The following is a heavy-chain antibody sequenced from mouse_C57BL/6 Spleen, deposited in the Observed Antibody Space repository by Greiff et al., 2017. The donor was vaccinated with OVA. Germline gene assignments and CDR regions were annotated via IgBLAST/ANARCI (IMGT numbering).Heavy chain of an antibody. CDR1: GYTFTSYD. Sequence: VQLQQSGPELVKPGASVKLSCKASGYTFTSYDINWVKQRPGQGLEWIGWIYPRDGSTKYNEKFKGKATLTVDTSSSTAYMELHSLTSEDSAVYFCARPYYDYDDGFAYWGQGTLVTVSA. CDR2: IYPRDGST. CDR3: ARPYYDYDDGFAY. D-gene: IGHD2-4*01. J-gene: IGHJ3*01. V-gene: IGHV1-85*01.